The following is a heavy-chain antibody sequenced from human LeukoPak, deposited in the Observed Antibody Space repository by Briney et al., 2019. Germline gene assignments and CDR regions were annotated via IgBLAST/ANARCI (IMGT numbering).Heavy chain of an antibody. D-gene: IGHD4-17*01. Sequence: KTGGSLRLSCAASGFTFSNAWMSWVRQAPGKGLEWVGRIKSKTDGGTTDYAAPVKGRFTISRDDAKNTRYLQMNSLKTEDTAVYYCTNDYGDRSFDYWGQGPLVTVSS. J-gene: IGHJ4*02. CDR3: TNDYGDRSFDY. V-gene: IGHV3-15*01. CDR1: GFTFSNAW. CDR2: IKSKTDGGTT.